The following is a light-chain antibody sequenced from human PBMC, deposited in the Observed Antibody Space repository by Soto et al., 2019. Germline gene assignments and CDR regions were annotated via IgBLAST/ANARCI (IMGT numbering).Light chain of an antibody. J-gene: IGKJ4*01. CDR2: WAS. CDR3: HQYYSTPFT. V-gene: IGKV4-1*01. Sequence: DIVMTQSPDSLAVSLGERATINCKSSQSVLFSSNNKNYLAWYQQKPGQPPKLLIYWASTRESGVPDRFSGSGSGTDFTLTISSLQAEDVAVYYCHQYYSTPFTVGGGTKVEIK. CDR1: QSVLFSSNNKNY.